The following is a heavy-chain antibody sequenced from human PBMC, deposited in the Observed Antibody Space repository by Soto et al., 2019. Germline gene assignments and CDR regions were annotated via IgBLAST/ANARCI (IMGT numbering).Heavy chain of an antibody. D-gene: IGHD5-18*01. CDR3: ARSPARYTYGYGADC. CDR2: IWYDGSIK. J-gene: IGHJ4*02. Sequence: GGSLRLSCAASGFTFSTYGMHWVRQGPGKGLEWVAVIWYDGSIKYYADSVKGRFTISRDNSKYTLYLQMNNLRAEDTAVYYCARSPARYTYGYGADCWGQGTRVTVSS. V-gene: IGHV3-33*01. CDR1: GFTFSTYG.